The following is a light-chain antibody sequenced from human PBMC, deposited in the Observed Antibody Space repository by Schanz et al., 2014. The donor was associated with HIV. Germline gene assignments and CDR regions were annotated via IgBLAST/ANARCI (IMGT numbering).Light chain of an antibody. V-gene: IGLV1-44*01. CDR1: SSNIGAGFD. CDR3: ATWDDSLNGWV. CDR2: NTY. J-gene: IGLJ3*02. Sequence: QSVLTQPPSLSGAPGQWVTVSCSGGSSNIGAGFDVHWYQQPPGTAPKLVIYNTYHRPSGVPDRFSGSESGTSASLAISGLQSEDEADYYCATWDDSLNGWVFGGGTKLTVL.